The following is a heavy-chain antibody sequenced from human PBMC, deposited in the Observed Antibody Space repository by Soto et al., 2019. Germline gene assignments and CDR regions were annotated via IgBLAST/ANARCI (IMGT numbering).Heavy chain of an antibody. Sequence: GGSLRLSCEASGFALSPYWMSWVRQAPGKGLEWVANINQGGSVSHYVDSVRGRFTVSRDNARNSLFLQMNSLSAEDTAVYYCARLTEAVTTFVYWGQGTPVTVSS. V-gene: IGHV3-7*03. D-gene: IGHD1-1*01. J-gene: IGHJ4*02. CDR2: INQGGSVS. CDR1: GFALSPYW. CDR3: ARLTEAVTTFVY.